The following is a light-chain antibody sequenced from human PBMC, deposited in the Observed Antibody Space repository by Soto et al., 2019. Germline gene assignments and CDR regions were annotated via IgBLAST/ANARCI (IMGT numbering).Light chain of an antibody. V-gene: IGKV1-5*03. CDR1: QRISSW. J-gene: IGKJ1*01. CDR3: QRYNSFWT. CDR2: KAS. Sequence: DIQMTQSPSTLSASVGDRVTLTCRASQRISSWLAWYQQKPGNAPKLLIYKASSLESAVPSRCSGSGSGTEFTITILSVQHDAFASYYCQRYNSFWTFGQGTKVEIK.